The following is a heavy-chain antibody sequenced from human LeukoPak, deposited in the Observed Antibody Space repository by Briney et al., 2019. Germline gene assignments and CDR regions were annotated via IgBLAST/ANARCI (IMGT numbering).Heavy chain of an antibody. D-gene: IGHD1-26*01. Sequence: GGSLRLSCAASGFIFGSYSMNWVRPAPGRGRGWVSYISSSSSAIFYAESVKGRFTVSRDNAKNSLYLQMNSLRDEDTAVYYCARELGSTWDFDYWGQGTLVTVSS. CDR1: GFIFGSYS. J-gene: IGHJ4*02. CDR3: ARELGSTWDFDY. V-gene: IGHV3-48*02. CDR2: ISSSSSAI.